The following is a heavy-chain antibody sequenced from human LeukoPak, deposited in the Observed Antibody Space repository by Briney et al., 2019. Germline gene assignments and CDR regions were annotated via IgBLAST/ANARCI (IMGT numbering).Heavy chain of an antibody. Sequence: GGSLRLSCAASGITFSSYSMNWVCQAPGKGLEWVSSISSSGNNIYYADSVKGRFTISRDNAKNSLSLQMNSLRVEDTAVYYCARDGVRGFTATTPFDYWGPGTLVTVSS. CDR3: ARDGVRGFTATTPFDY. CDR2: ISSSGNNI. V-gene: IGHV3-21*01. J-gene: IGHJ4*02. CDR1: GITFSSYS. D-gene: IGHD4-17*01.